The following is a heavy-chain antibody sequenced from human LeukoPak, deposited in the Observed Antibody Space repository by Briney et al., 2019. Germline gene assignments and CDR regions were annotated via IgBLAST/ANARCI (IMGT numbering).Heavy chain of an antibody. CDR1: GFTFSSYE. Sequence: PGGSLRLSCAASGFTFSSYEMNWVRQAPEKGLEWVSYISSSGSTIYYADSVKGRFTISRDNAKNSLYLQMNSLRAEDTAVYYCARGYCSGGSCLYYYYYGMDVWGQGTTVTVSS. D-gene: IGHD2-15*01. CDR2: ISSSGSTI. V-gene: IGHV3-48*03. CDR3: ARGYCSGGSCLYYYYYGMDV. J-gene: IGHJ6*02.